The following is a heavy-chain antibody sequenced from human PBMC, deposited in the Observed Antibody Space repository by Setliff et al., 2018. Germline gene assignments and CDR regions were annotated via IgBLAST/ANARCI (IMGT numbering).Heavy chain of an antibody. V-gene: IGHV4-59*01. CDR3: ARDGYYGAFDI. CDR2: IYDTGST. J-gene: IGHJ3*02. Sequence: SETLSLTCTVSGGSMNSYYLSWIRQPPGKGLEWIGDIYDTGSTNYNPSLKSRVTISVDTSKNQFSLKLTSVTAADTAVYYCARDGYYGAFDIWGQGTMVTVSS. CDR1: GGSMNSYY. D-gene: IGHD3-3*01.